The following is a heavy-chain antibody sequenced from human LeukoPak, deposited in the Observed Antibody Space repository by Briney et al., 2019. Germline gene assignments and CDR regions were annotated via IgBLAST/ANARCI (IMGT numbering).Heavy chain of an antibody. CDR1: GSTFSSYS. J-gene: IGHJ4*02. Sequence: GGSLRLSCAASGSTFSSYSMNWVRQAPGKGLEWVSSISSSSSYIYYADSVKGRFTISRDNAKNSLYLQMNSLRAEDTAVYYCARDVCDYGDCGFDYWGQGTLVTVSS. CDR3: ARDVCDYGDCGFDY. CDR2: ISSSSSYI. D-gene: IGHD4-17*01. V-gene: IGHV3-21*01.